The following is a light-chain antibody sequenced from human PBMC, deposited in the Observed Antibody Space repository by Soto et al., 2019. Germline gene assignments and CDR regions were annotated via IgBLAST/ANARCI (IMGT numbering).Light chain of an antibody. V-gene: IGLV1-40*01. CDR3: HSYDSSLSGSV. CDR2: GDN. CDR1: NSNIGSSND. Sequence: SVLTQPPSVSGAPGQRATISCTGGNSNIGSSNDVHWYQQIPGAAPKLLIYGDNNRPSGVPDRFSGSKSGTSASLAITGLQAEDEADYYCHSYDSSLSGSVFGGGTKLTVL. J-gene: IGLJ3*02.